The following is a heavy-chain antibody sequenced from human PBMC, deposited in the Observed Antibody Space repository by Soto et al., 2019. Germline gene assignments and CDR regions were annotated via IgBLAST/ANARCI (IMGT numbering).Heavy chain of an antibody. V-gene: IGHV3-53*01. Sequence: GSLRLSCAASGLSVSSNYMTWVRQTPGKVLEWVSTIYPSGTTFYADTVKGRFAVSRDISNNTLYLEMNSLRVEDTAVYYCAKDAPAYKFYGVDVWGLGTTVTVSS. J-gene: IGHJ6*02. D-gene: IGHD3-16*01. CDR2: IYPSGTT. CDR3: AKDAPAYKFYGVDV. CDR1: GLSVSSNY.